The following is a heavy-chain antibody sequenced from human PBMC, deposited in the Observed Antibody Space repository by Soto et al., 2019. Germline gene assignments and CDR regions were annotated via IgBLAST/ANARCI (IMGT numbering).Heavy chain of an antibody. CDR2: INPSGGST. CDR3: ARVPRGDSDAFDI. D-gene: IGHD3-10*01. V-gene: IGHV1-46*03. J-gene: IGHJ3*02. Sequence: ASVKVSCKASGYTFTSYYMHWVRQAPGQGPEWMGIINPSGGSTSYAQKFQGRVTMTRDTSTSTVYMELSSLRSEDTAVYYCARVPRGDSDAFDIWGQGTMVTVS. CDR1: GYTFTSYY.